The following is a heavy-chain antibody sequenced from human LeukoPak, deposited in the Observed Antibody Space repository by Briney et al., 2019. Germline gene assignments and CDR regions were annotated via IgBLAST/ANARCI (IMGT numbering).Heavy chain of an antibody. CDR3: AGACSSTSCYELYP. CDR1: GGSISSYY. D-gene: IGHD2-2*01. CDR2: IYYSGST. V-gene: IGHV4-59*01. J-gene: IGHJ5*02. Sequence: SETLSLTCTVSGGSISSYYWSWIRQPPGKGLEWIGYIYYSGSTNYNPSLKSRVTLSVDTSKNQFSLKLSSVTAADTAVYYCAGACSSTSCYELYPWGQGTLVTVSS.